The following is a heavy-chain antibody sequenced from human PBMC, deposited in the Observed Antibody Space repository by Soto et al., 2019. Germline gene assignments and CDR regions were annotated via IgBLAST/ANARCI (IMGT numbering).Heavy chain of an antibody. J-gene: IGHJ4*02. CDR2: IGTAGDT. D-gene: IGHD2-2*02. V-gene: IGHV3-13*01. CDR3: ARARLSSYNFDY. CDR1: GFTFSSYD. Sequence: GGSLRLSCAASGFTFSSYDMHWVRQATGKGLEWVSAIGTAGDTYYPGSVKGRFTISRENAKNSLYLQMNSLRAEDTAVYYCARARLSSYNFDYWGQGTLVTVSS.